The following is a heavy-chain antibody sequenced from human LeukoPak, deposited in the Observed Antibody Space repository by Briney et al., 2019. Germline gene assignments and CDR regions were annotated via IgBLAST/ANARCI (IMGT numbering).Heavy chain of an antibody. D-gene: IGHD4-17*01. V-gene: IGHV1-2*02. CDR1: GYTFTGYY. CDR3: ARSPPYGDDLDY. J-gene: IGHJ4*02. CDR2: INPNSGGT. Sequence: ASVKVSCKASGYTFTGYYMHWVRQAPGQGLEWMGWINPNSGGTNYAQTFQGRVTMTRDTSISTAYMELSRLRSDDTAVYYCARSPPYGDDLDYWGQGTLVTVSS.